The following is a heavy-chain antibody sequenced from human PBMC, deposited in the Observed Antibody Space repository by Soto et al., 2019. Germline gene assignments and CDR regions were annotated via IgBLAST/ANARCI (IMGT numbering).Heavy chain of an antibody. CDR3: ARVVGATDYYYYYGMDV. Sequence: SVKVSCKASGGTFSSYAISWVRQAPGQGLEWMGGIIPIFGTANYAQKFQGRVTITADESTSTAYMELSSLGSEDTAVYYCARVVGATDYYYYYGMDVWGQGTTVTVYS. CDR1: GGTFSSYA. J-gene: IGHJ6*02. D-gene: IGHD1-26*01. V-gene: IGHV1-69*13. CDR2: IIPIFGTA.